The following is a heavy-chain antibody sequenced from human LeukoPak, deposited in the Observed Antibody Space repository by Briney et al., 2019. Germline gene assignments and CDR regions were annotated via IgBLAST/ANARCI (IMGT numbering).Heavy chain of an antibody. Sequence: GGSLRLSCAASGFTFSSYGMHWVRQAPGKGLEWVAVISYDGSNKYYADSVKGRFTISRDNSYNTVSLQMNGLRDDDTGVYYCAKGLKTGVGPYMGYHYYMDVWGKGATVTVSS. CDR3: AKGLKTGVGPYMGYHYYMDV. J-gene: IGHJ6*03. CDR2: ISYDGSNK. D-gene: IGHD3-16*01. CDR1: GFTFSSYG. V-gene: IGHV3-30*18.